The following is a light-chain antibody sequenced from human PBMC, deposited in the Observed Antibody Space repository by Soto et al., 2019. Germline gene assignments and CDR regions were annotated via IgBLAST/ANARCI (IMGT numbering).Light chain of an antibody. J-gene: IGKJ5*01. CDR2: AAS. CDR3: QKYSSVIT. CDR1: QGISNF. V-gene: IGKV1-27*01. Sequence: DIQMTQSPSSLSASVGDRVTITCRASQGISNFLAWYQQKPGKVPKLLISAASTLQSGVPSRFSGSGSGTDFTHTITSLQPEDVASXXCQKYSSVITFGQGTRLEI.